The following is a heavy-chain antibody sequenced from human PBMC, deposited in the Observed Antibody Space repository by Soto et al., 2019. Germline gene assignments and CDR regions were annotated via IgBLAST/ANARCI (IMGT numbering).Heavy chain of an antibody. CDR2: IYSGGST. D-gene: IGHD5-12*01. CDR1: GFTVSSNY. CDR3: AKDLGSSGYDYVDY. J-gene: IGHJ4*02. Sequence: GGSLRLSCAASGFTVSSNYMSWVCQAPGKGLEWVSVIYSGGSTYYADSVKGRFTISRDNSKNTLYLQMNSLRAEDTAVYYCAKDLGSSGYDYVDYWGQGTLVTVSS. V-gene: IGHV3-53*01.